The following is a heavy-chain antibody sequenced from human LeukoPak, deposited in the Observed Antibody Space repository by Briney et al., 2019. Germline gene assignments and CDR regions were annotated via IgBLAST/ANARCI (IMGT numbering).Heavy chain of an antibody. CDR3: ARDWGAAVAGSTVDY. CDR1: GFTFSGYA. V-gene: IGHV3-64*01. J-gene: IGHJ4*02. D-gene: IGHD6-19*01. CDR2: PSSNGGST. Sequence: GSLRLSCAASGFTFSGYAMHWVRQAPGKGLEFVSAPSSNGGSTYYANSVKGRFTIARDNSKNTLYLQMGSLRVEDMAVYYCARDWGAAVAGSTVDYWGQGTLVTVSS.